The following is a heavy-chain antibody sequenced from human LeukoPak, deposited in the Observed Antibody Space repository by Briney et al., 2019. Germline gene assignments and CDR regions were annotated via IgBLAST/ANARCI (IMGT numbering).Heavy chain of an antibody. Sequence: GASVKVSCKASGYTFNTSGISWVRQAPGQGLEWMGWISTYNGDTNYVQNLQGRATMTTDTSTSTAYMELMSLRSDDTAVYYCLRDAQRPRLTPDYWGQGTLVTVSS. J-gene: IGHJ4*02. D-gene: IGHD6-25*01. CDR2: ISTYNGDT. CDR1: GYTFNTSG. V-gene: IGHV1-18*01. CDR3: LRDAQRPRLTPDY.